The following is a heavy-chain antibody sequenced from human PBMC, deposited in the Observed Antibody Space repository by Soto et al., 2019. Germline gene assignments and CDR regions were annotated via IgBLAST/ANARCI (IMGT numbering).Heavy chain of an antibody. CDR1: GFTLRNYA. CDR2: ISANDVGT. Sequence: GGSLRLSCEASGFTLRNYAMTWIRQAPGKGLEWVSLISANDVGTYYAESVKTRFTISTDQSRNTVYLQMDSLRADDTAIYYCAKAKNDYNWDNRPPFDYWGQGTLVTVYS. J-gene: IGHJ4*02. CDR3: AKAKNDYNWDNRPPFDY. D-gene: IGHD1-20*01. V-gene: IGHV3-23*01.